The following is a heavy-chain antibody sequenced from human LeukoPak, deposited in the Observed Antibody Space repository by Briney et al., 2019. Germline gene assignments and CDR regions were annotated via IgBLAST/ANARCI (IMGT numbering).Heavy chain of an antibody. J-gene: IGHJ4*02. V-gene: IGHV3-33*01. CDR1: GFTFGGYG. Sequence: ETGGSLRLSCAGSGFTFGGYGMHWFRQTPGKGLEWVAVIAYDGSRAFHTDSVKGRFTISRDNSKNTMSVQMDDLRAEDTAVYYCTRYNNDHFDYWGQGTLVTVSS. CDR2: IAYDGSRA. CDR3: TRYNNDHFDY. D-gene: IGHD1-14*01.